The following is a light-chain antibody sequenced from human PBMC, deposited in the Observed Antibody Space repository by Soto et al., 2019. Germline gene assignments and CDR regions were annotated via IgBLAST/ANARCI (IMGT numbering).Light chain of an antibody. V-gene: IGKV3-15*01. CDR2: GAS. CDR3: QQYDKWPTWT. Sequence: EIVMTQSPATLSVSPGERATLSCRASQSVRNNLAWYQQKPGQAPSLLIYGASTRATGIPARFSGSGSGTEFTLTISSLQSEDFAVYYCQQYDKWPTWTFGQGTKVDIK. J-gene: IGKJ1*01. CDR1: QSVRNN.